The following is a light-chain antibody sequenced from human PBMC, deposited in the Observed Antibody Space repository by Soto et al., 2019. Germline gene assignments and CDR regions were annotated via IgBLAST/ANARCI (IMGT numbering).Light chain of an antibody. J-gene: IGKJ5*01. V-gene: IGKV3-15*01. CDR1: QSVSNN. CDR2: GAS. Sequence: ELVMTQSPVTLSVSPGERATLSSRASQSVSNNLAWYQQKPGQAPSLLIYGASTRATGIPARFSGSGSGTEFTLTISSLQSEDFAVYYCQQYNNWPPFTFGQGTRLEIK. CDR3: QQYNNWPPFT.